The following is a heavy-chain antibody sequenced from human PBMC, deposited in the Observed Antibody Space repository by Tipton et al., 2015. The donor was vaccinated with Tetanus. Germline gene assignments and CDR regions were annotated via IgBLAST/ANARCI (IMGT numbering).Heavy chain of an antibody. J-gene: IGHJ5*02. CDR1: GGPIISGTPY. CDR2: IYYSGTT. Sequence: TLSLTCTVSGGPIISGTPYWGWIRQFPGKGLEWIGNIYYSGTTYYNSPLKSRVTISLDTSKNQLSLKMTSVTAADTAVYYCARQADNWFDPWGQGTLVVVSS. CDR3: ARQADNWFDP. V-gene: IGHV4-39*01.